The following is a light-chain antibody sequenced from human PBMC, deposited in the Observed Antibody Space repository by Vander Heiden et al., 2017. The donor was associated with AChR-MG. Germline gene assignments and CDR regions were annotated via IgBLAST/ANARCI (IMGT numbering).Light chain of an antibody. CDR3: QSYDSSLSGWV. CDR2: GNS. CDR1: SSNIGTGDD. Sequence: QSVLTQPPSVSGAPGQRVSIPCHGSSSNIGTGDDVHWYQQRPGTSPKLLIYGNSNRPSGVPDRFSGSKSGTSASLAITGLQAEDEADYYCQSYDSSLSGWVFGGGTKLTVL. V-gene: IGLV1-40*01. J-gene: IGLJ3*02.